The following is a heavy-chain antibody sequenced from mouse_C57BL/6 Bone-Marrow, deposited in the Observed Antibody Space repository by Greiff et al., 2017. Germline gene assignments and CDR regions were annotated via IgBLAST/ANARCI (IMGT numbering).Heavy chain of an antibody. V-gene: IGHV1-50*01. D-gene: IGHD2-1*01. J-gene: IGHJ4*01. CDR1: GYTFTSYW. CDR3: ARGYYCNYGWSMDY. CDR2: IDPSDSYT. Sequence: QVQLQQPGAELVKPGASVKLSCKASGYTFTSYWMQWVKQRPGQGLEWIGEIDPSDSYTNYNQKLKGKATLTVDTSSSTAYMQLSSLTSEDSAVYYCARGYYCNYGWSMDYWGQGTSVTVSS.